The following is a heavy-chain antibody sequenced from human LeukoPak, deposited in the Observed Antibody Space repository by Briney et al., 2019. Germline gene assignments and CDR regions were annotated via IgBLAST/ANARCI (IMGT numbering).Heavy chain of an antibody. V-gene: IGHV4-34*01. CDR2: INHSGST. Sequence: SETLSLTCAVYGGSLSGYYWSWIRQPPGKGLEWIGEINHSGSTNYNPSLKSRVTISVDTSKNQFSLKLSSVTAADTAVYYCARGEAAAGTCYFDYWGQGTLVTVSS. D-gene: IGHD6-13*01. J-gene: IGHJ4*02. CDR3: ARGEAAAGTCYFDY. CDR1: GGSLSGYY.